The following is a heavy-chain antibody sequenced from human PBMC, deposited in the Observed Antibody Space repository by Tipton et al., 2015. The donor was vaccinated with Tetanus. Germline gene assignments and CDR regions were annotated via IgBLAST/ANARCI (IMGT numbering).Heavy chain of an antibody. V-gene: IGHV4-61*08. Sequence: TLSLTCSVSGGSLRSGDSNWSWIRQTPGKGLEWLAYVSSRGATNSNYYLKSRITISRDTSKKQFSLKLASVTAADTAVYFCARANDDVSKKGPFDGWGQGSLVIVSA. CDR3: ARANDDVSKKGPFDG. CDR1: GGSLRSGDSN. D-gene: IGHD3-16*01. J-gene: IGHJ4*02. CDR2: VSSRGAT.